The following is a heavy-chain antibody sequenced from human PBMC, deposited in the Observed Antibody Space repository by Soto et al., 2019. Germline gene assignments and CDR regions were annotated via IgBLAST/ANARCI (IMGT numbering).Heavy chain of an antibody. D-gene: IGHD3-22*01. J-gene: IGHJ6*02. CDR2: IYYSGST. CDR3: ARENTMIGKYYYYGMDV. CDR1: GGSFSGYY. Sequence: SETLSLTCAVYGGSFSGYYWSWIRQPPGKGLEWIGEIYYSGSTNYNPSLKSRVTISVDTSKNQFSLKLSSVTAADTVVYYCARENTMIGKYYYYGMDVWGQGTTVTVSS. V-gene: IGHV4-34*01.